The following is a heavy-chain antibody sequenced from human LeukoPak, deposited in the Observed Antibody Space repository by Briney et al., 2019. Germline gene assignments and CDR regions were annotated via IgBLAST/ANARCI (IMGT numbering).Heavy chain of an antibody. CDR1: GFTFNDYA. V-gene: IGHV3-30*04. D-gene: IGHD3-9*01. Sequence: SLRLSCTASGFTFNDYAMHWFRQAPGKGLEWVAVLSNAAVNKYFADSVTGRFTISRDNSKNTLYLQMNSLRAEDAAVYFCAGTHRSHDILSGYFDYWGQGILVT. CDR3: AGTHRSHDILSGYFDY. J-gene: IGHJ4*02. CDR2: LSNAAVNK.